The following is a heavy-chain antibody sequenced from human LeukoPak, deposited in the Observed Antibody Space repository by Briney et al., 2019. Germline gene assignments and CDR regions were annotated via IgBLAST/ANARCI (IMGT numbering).Heavy chain of an antibody. Sequence: GGSLRLSCAASGFTFSSYWMSWVRPAPGKGLEWVANIKQDGSEKYYVDSVKGRFTISRDNAKNSLYLQMNSLRAEDTAVYYCARNYYDSSGYWTPDYWGQGTLVTVSS. V-gene: IGHV3-7*01. CDR3: ARNYYDSSGYWTPDY. CDR2: IKQDGSEK. J-gene: IGHJ4*02. CDR1: GFTFSSYW. D-gene: IGHD3-22*01.